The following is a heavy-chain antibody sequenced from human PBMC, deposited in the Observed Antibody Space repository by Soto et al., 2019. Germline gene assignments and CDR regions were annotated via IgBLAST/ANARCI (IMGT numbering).Heavy chain of an antibody. D-gene: IGHD3-3*01. J-gene: IGHJ6*02. CDR1: GFTFSSYS. CDR3: ARARITIFGVVPPTKYYYYGMDV. Sequence: PGGSLRLSCAASGFTFSSYSMNWVRQAPGKGLEWVSYISSSSSTIYYADSVKGRFTISRDNAKNSLYLQMNSLRAEDTAVYYCARARITIFGVVPPTKYYYYGMDVWGQGTTVTVSS. CDR2: ISSSSSTI. V-gene: IGHV3-48*01.